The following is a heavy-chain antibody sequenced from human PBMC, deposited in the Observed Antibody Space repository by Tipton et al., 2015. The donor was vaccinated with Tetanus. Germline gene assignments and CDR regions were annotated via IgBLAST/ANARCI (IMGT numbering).Heavy chain of an antibody. D-gene: IGHD5-12*01. CDR2: VYHSGST. CDR3: ARANNDYPKKGPFDY. Sequence: LRLSCAVSGDSVSRSSHYWTWIRQPPGKELEWVGYVYHSGSTNYHPSLKSRLTISVDTSKNQFSLNLRSVITADTAVYYCARANNDYPKKGPFDYWGQGILVIVSS. CDR1: GDSVSRSSHY. V-gene: IGHV4-61*01. J-gene: IGHJ4*02.